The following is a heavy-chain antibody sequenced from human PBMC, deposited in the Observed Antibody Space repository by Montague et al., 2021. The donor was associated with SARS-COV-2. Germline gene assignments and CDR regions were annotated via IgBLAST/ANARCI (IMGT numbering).Heavy chain of an antibody. CDR3: ARAYYDSSGYWGVYYYYGMDV. V-gene: IGHV3-13*04. CDR1: GFTFSSYD. D-gene: IGHD3-22*01. J-gene: IGHJ6*02. Sequence: SLRLSCAASGFTFSSYDMHWVRQATGKGLEWVSAIGTAGDTYYPGSVKGRFTISRENAKNSLYLQMNSLRAGDTAVYYCARAYYDSSGYWGVYYYYGMDVWGQGTTVTVSS. CDR2: IGTAGDT.